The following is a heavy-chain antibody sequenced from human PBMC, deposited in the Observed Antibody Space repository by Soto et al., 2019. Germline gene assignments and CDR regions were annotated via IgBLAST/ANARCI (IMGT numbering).Heavy chain of an antibody. J-gene: IGHJ5*02. CDR3: TTDPYYDFWSGYSNLFAP. Sequence: GGSLGLACAASGFTFSNAWMNWVRQAPGKGLEWVGRIKSKTDGGTTDYAAPVKGRFTISRDDSKNTLYLQMNSLKTEDTAVYYCTTDPYYDFWSGYSNLFAPWGQGTLVTVSS. CDR2: IKSKTDGGTT. V-gene: IGHV3-15*07. D-gene: IGHD3-3*01. CDR1: GFTFSNAW.